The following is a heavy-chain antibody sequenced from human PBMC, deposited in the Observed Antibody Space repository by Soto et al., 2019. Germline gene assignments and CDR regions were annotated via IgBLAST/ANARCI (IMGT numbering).Heavy chain of an antibody. CDR3: AKHDRGDYRAS. J-gene: IGHJ5*02. Sequence: EVQVLESGGDLVQPGGSLRLSCVASGFTFSNYAMSWVRQAPGKGLEWVSTISGTGTSTYYADFVKGRFTISRDNSKNILYVQMNSLSAEDTAVYYCAKHDRGDYRASWGQGTLVTVSS. V-gene: IGHV3-23*01. CDR1: GFTFSNYA. CDR2: ISGTGTST. D-gene: IGHD4-17*01.